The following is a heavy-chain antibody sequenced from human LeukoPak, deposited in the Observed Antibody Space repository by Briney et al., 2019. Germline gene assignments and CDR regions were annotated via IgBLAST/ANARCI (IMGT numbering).Heavy chain of an antibody. D-gene: IGHD4-17*01. CDR1: GFSFNIYW. V-gene: IGHV3-7*03. CDR2: INQAGGEI. J-gene: IGHJ5*02. CDR3: ARDGKGTVTTCWFDP. Sequence: GGSLSLSCAASGFSFNIYWMAWLRQAPGKGLEWVANINQAGGEIYYVDSVKGRFTISRDNAKNSLYLQMNSLRAEDTAVYYCARDGKGTVTTCWFDPWGQGTLVTVSS.